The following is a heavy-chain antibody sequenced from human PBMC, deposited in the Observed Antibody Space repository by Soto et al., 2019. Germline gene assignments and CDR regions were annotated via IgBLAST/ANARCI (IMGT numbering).Heavy chain of an antibody. CDR3: AKATARSDGDAFDI. J-gene: IGHJ3*02. Sequence: GGSLRLSCAASGFTFDDYVMHWVRQAPGKGLEWVSGLSWNSGIIGYADSVKGRFTISRENAKNSLYLQMNSLRVEDTALYYCAKATARSDGDAFDIWGQGTMVTVSS. CDR2: LSWNSGII. V-gene: IGHV3-9*01. D-gene: IGHD2-21*02. CDR1: GFTFDDYV.